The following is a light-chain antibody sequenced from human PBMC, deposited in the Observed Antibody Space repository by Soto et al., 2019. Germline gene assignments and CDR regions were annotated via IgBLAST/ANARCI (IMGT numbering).Light chain of an antibody. CDR2: GAY. V-gene: IGKV3-15*01. CDR3: QQYNNWPTYT. J-gene: IGKJ5*01. Sequence: EIVLAQSPAPISVSPGERATLSCRASQSVSTNLAWYQQQPGQPPRLLIYGAYTRATDIPARFSGSGSGTEFTLTIIGLQSEDFAVYYCQQYNNWPTYTFGQGTRLEIK. CDR1: QSVSTN.